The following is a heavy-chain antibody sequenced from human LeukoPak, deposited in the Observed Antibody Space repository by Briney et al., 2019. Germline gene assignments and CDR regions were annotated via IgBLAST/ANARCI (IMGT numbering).Heavy chain of an antibody. V-gene: IGHV1-18*01. CDR2: ISAYNGNT. D-gene: IGHD2-15*01. CDR1: GYTFTSYS. J-gene: IGHJ4*02. CDR3: AREGRYCSGGSCYSDY. Sequence: GASVKVSCTASGYTFTSYSISWVRQAPGQGLEWMGWISAYNGNTNYAQKLQGRVTMTTDTSTSTAYMEVRSLRSDDTAVYYCAREGRYCSGGSCYSDYWGQGTLVTVSS.